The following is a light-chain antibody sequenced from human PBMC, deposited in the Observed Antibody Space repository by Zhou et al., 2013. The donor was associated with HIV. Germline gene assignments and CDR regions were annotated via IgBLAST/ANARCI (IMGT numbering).Light chain of an antibody. CDR1: QSVSSN. CDR2: GAS. J-gene: IGKJ1*01. CDR3: QQYNDWPPT. V-gene: IGKV3-15*01. Sequence: DIVMTQSPATLSVSPGGRVTLSCRASQSVSSNLVWYQQKPGQTPRLLIYGASTRATGIPPRFSGGGLGQEFTLTISSMQSEDFAVYSCQQYNDWPPTFGQGTKVEIK.